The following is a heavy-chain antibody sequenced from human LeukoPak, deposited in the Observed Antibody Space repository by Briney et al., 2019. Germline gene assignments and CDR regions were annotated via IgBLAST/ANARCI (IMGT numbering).Heavy chain of an antibody. CDR1: GFTVSSNY. CDR3: AKSFPYYYGSGSYYINPFDS. V-gene: IGHV3-53*01. Sequence: GGSLRLSCAASGFTVSSNYMSWVRQAPGKGLEWVSVIYSGGSTYYADSVKGRFTISRDNSKNTLYLQMNSLRAEDTAIYYCAKSFPYYYGSGSYYINPFDSWGQGTLVTVSS. J-gene: IGHJ4*02. CDR2: IYSGGST. D-gene: IGHD3-10*01.